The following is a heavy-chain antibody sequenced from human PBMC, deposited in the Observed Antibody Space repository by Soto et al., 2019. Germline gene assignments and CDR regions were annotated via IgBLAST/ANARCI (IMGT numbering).Heavy chain of an antibody. J-gene: IGHJ4*02. Sequence: GGSLRLSCAASGFTVSSNYMSWVRQAPGKGLEWVSVIYSGGSTYYADSVKGRFTISRDNSKNTLYLQRNSLRAEDTAVYYCARESISSGWYYFDYWGQGTLVTVSS. CDR2: IYSGGST. CDR3: ARESISSGWYYFDY. CDR1: GFTVSSNY. V-gene: IGHV3-53*01. D-gene: IGHD6-19*01.